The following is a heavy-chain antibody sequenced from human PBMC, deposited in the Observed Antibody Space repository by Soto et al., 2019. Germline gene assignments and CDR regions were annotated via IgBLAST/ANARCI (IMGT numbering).Heavy chain of an antibody. CDR3: ARRIVVVTALDY. Sequence: QVQLVQSGAEEKKPGASVKVSCKASGYTFTSYAMHWVRQAPGQRLEWMGWINAGNGNTKYSQKFQGRFTITRDTSASTAYMELSSLRSEATAVYYCARRIVVVTALDYWGQGTPVTVSS. V-gene: IGHV1-3*05. CDR1: GYTFTSYA. CDR2: INAGNGNT. J-gene: IGHJ4*02. D-gene: IGHD2-21*02.